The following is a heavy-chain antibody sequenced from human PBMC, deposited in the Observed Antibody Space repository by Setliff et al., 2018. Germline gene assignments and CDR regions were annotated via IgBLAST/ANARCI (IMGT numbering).Heavy chain of an antibody. CDR2: IIPIFGTA. J-gene: IGHJ6*02. V-gene: IGHV1-69*05. D-gene: IGHD5-12*01. CDR3: ARGYSGYDNPWTDYYGMDV. CDR1: GGTFSSYA. Sequence: SVKVSCKASGGTFSSYAISWVRQAPGRGLEWMGGIIPIFGTANYAQKFQGRVTITTDESTSTAYMELSSLRSEDTAVYYCARGYSGYDNPWTDYYGMDVWGQGTTVTVS.